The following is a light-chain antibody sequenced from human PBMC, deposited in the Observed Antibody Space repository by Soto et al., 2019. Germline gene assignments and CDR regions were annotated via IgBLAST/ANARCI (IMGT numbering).Light chain of an antibody. V-gene: IGKV3-15*01. CDR3: QQYGSSPPLT. Sequence: EIVMTQSPATLSVFPGERATLSCRASQSVSSNLAWYQQNPGQAPRLLIYGASNRATGVSARFSGSGSGTEFTLTISSLQSEDFAVYYCQQYGSSPPLTFGGGTKV. J-gene: IGKJ4*01. CDR1: QSVSSN. CDR2: GAS.